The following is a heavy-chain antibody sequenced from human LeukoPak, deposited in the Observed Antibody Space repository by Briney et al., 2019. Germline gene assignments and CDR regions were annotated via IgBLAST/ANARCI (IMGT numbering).Heavy chain of an antibody. Sequence: SETLSLTCAVSGGSISSSNWWSWVRQPPGKGLEWIGEIYHSGSTNYNPSLKSRVTISVDKSKNQFSLKLSSVTAADTAVYYCASGQVPHDSSGYPTYFDYWGQGTLVTVSS. D-gene: IGHD3-22*01. V-gene: IGHV4-4*02. CDR1: GGSISSSNW. CDR3: ASGQVPHDSSGYPTYFDY. CDR2: IYHSGST. J-gene: IGHJ4*02.